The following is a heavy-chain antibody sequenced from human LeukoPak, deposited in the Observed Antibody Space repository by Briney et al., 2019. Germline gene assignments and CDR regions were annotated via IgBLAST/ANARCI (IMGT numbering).Heavy chain of an antibody. CDR3: ARGRRYCSNTNCYAELDY. V-gene: IGHV3-53*01. D-gene: IGHD2-2*01. Sequence: GGSLRLSCAASGFAVSSYMSWVRQAPGKGLEWVSIIYSDGSTYYADSVKGRLTVSRDNSRNTLYLQMDSLRGEDTAVYYCARGRRYCSNTNCYAELDYWGQGTLVTVSS. CDR1: GFAVSSY. J-gene: IGHJ4*02. CDR2: IYSDGST.